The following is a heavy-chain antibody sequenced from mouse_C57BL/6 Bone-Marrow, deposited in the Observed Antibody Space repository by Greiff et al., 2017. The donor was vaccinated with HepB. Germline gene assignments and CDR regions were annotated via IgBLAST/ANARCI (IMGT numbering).Heavy chain of an antibody. V-gene: IGHV6-6*01. CDR2: IRNKANNHAT. J-gene: IGHJ1*03. D-gene: IGHD1-1*01. CDR3: TYYYGSSYYWYFDV. Sequence: EVKLMESGGGLVQPGGSMKLSCAASGFTFSDAWMDWVRQSPEKGLEWVAEIRNKANNHATYYAESVKGRFTISRDDSKSSVYLQMNSLRAEDTGIYYCTYYYGSSYYWYFDVWGTGTTVTVSS. CDR1: GFTFSDAW.